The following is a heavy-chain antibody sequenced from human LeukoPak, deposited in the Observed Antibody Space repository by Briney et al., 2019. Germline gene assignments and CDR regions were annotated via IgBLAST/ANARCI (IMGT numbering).Heavy chain of an antibody. V-gene: IGHV3-21*01. Sequence: GGSLRLSCAASGFTFSSYSMNWVRQAPGKGLGWVSAITRSSSYIYYAASVKGRFTISRDNAQNSLYLQMNSLRADDTAVYYCVRDTSSWGQGTLVTVSS. J-gene: IGHJ4*02. CDR2: ITRSSSYI. CDR3: VRDTSS. CDR1: GFTFSSYS.